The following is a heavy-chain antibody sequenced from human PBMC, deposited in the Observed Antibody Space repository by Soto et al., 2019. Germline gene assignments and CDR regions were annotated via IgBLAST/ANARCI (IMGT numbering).Heavy chain of an antibody. Sequence: GGSLRLSCAASGFTFSSYAMSWVRQAPGKGLEWVSAISGSGGSTYYADSVKGRFTISRDNSKNTLYLQMNSLRSEDTAVYYCAKDPSPSVTAVADDYWGQGTLVTVSS. D-gene: IGHD6-19*01. CDR2: ISGSGGST. CDR1: GFTFSSYA. CDR3: AKDPSPSVTAVADDY. V-gene: IGHV3-23*01. J-gene: IGHJ4*02.